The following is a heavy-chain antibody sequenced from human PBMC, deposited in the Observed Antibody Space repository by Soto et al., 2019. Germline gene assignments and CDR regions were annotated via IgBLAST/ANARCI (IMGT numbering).Heavy chain of an antibody. CDR2: ISWNSDTI. CDR3: FKAHGFVSYYNWFES. J-gene: IGHJ5*01. D-gene: IGHD3-10*01. CDR1: GFAFENYA. V-gene: IGHV3-9*01. Sequence: EVQLVESGGGLVQPGRSLRLSCAASGFAFENYAIHWVRQAPGTGLQWVSGISWNSDTIGYADSVKGRFTISRDNAKNSVYLQMTSLSSEDTALYYCFKAHGFVSYYNWFESWAQETLVTISS.